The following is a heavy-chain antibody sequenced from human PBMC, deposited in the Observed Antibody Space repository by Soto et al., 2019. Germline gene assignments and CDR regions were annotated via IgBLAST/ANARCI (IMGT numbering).Heavy chain of an antibody. D-gene: IGHD5-18*01. Sequence: SETLSLTCTVSGGSISSCAYYWSWIRQPPGKGLEWIGYIYYSGSTNYNPSLKSRVTISVDTSKNQFSLKLSSVTAADTAVYYCARLVWSYGTWFDPWGQGTLVTAPQ. CDR1: GGSISSCAYY. J-gene: IGHJ5*02. V-gene: IGHV4-61*08. CDR3: ARLVWSYGTWFDP. CDR2: IYYSGST.